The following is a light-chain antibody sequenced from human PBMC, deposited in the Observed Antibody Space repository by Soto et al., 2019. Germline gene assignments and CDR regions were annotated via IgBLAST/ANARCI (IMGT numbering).Light chain of an antibody. CDR1: SSNIGTNV. CDR2: GDN. J-gene: IGLJ2*01. V-gene: IGLV1-44*01. CDR3: AAWDDSLNGHVA. Sequence: QAVVTQPTSVSGTPGQRVTISCSGTSSNIGTNVVNWYQHLPGAAPKLLIYGDNQRPSGVPDRFSGSKSGTSASLAISGLQSEDEADYYCAAWDDSLNGHVAFGGGTKLTVL.